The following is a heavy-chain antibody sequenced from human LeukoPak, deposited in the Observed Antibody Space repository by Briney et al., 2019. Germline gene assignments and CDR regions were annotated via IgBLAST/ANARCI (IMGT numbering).Heavy chain of an antibody. CDR2: INHSGST. J-gene: IGHJ4*02. CDR3: ARGVTPQLDY. Sequence: SETLSLTCAVYGGSFSGYHWSWIRQPPGKGLEWVGEINHSGSTNYNPSLKSRVTISVDTSKNQFSLKLSSVTAADTAVYYCARGVTPQLDYWGQGTLVTVSS. D-gene: IGHD4-23*01. V-gene: IGHV4-34*01. CDR1: GGSFSGYH.